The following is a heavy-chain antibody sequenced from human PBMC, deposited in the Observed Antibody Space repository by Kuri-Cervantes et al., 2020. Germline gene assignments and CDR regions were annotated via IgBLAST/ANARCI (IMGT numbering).Heavy chain of an antibody. D-gene: IGHD1-26*01. Sequence: GESLKISCKASGYTFTSYAMHWVRQAPGQRLEWMGWINAGNGNTKYSQKFQGRVTITRDTSASTAYMELSSLRSEDTAVYYCTRGVGRGVPNWFDPWGQGTLVTVSS. CDR1: GYTFTSYA. CDR2: INAGNGNT. J-gene: IGHJ5*02. V-gene: IGHV1-3*01. CDR3: TRGVGRGVPNWFDP.